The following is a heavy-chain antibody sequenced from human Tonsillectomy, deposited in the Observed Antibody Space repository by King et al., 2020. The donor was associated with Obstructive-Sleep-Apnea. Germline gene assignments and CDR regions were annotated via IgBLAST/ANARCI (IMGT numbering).Heavy chain of an antibody. J-gene: IGHJ5*02. CDR2: IYYSGST. Sequence: QLQESGPGLVKPSETLSLTCTVSGGSISSSSYYWGWIRQPPGKGLEWIGSIYYSGSTNYNPSLKSRVTISRDTSKNQFSLKLSSVTAADTAVYYCARVPYITGWSGWFDPWGQGTLVTVSS. D-gene: IGHD6-19*01. V-gene: IGHV4-39*07. CDR3: ARVPYITGWSGWFDP. CDR1: GGSISSSSYY.